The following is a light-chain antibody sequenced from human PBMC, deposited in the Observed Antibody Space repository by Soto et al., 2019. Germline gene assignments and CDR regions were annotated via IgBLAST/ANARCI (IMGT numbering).Light chain of an antibody. J-gene: IGLJ2*01. Sequence: QSVLTQPPSASETPGQRITISCSGSSSNIGSNYVYWYQQLPGRAPQLLIYRNDQRPSGVPDRFSGSKSGTSASLAISGLRSEDEADYYCAAWDVILSGVAFGGGTKLTVL. V-gene: IGLV1-47*01. CDR2: RND. CDR3: AAWDVILSGVA. CDR1: SSNIGSNY.